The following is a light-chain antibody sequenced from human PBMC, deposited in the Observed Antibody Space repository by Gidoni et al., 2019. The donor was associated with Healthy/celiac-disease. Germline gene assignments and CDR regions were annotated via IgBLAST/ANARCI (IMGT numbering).Light chain of an antibody. J-gene: IGKJ4*01. V-gene: IGKV4-1*01. CDR1: QSVLYSSNNNNY. Sequence: DIVMTQSPDSLAVSLGERATINCKSSQSVLYSSNNNNYLAWYQQKPGQPPKLLIYWASTRESGVPDRFSGSGSGTDFTLTISSLQAEDVAVYYCQQYYSTLLLTFGGGTKVEIK. CDR3: QQYYSTLLLT. CDR2: WAS.